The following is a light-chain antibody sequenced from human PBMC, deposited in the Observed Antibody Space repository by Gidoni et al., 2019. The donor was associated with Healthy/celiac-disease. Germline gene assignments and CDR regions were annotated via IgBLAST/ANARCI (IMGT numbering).Light chain of an antibody. CDR1: QSISSW. Sequence: DIQMTQSPSTLSASVGDGVTITCRASQSISSWLAWYQQKPGKAPKLLIYKASSLESGVPSRFSGSGSGTEFTLTISSLQPDDFATYYCQQYNSWWTFGQXTKVEIK. V-gene: IGKV1-5*03. CDR2: KAS. CDR3: QQYNSWWT. J-gene: IGKJ1*01.